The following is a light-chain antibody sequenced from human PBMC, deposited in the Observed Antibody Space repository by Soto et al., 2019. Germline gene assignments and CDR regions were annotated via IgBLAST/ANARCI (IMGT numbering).Light chain of an antibody. CDR1: NTDVGGFEY. V-gene: IGLV2-14*01. Sequence: QSALTQPPSASGSPGQSVTISCTGSNTDVGGFEYVSWYQHQPGKAPKLIIYDVTKRPSGVSNRFSGSKSGNTASLTISGIQAEDEGDYYCGSITRSSTSVFGTGTKVTVL. CDR3: GSITRSSTSV. J-gene: IGLJ1*01. CDR2: DVT.